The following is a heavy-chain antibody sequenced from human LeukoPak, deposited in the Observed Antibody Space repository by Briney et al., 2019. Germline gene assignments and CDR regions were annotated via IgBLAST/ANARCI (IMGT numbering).Heavy chain of an antibody. V-gene: IGHV4-4*07. D-gene: IGHD7-27*01. Sequence: SETLSLTCSVSGASLTIYYWNWIRQPAGKGLEWIGRYASGTTTHNPSLKSQFSMSIDTSKNQISLKLTSVAAADTAVYYCATGDHSFDNWGQGTLVTVTP. CDR2: YASGTT. CDR3: ATGDHSFDN. J-gene: IGHJ4*02. CDR1: GASLTIYY.